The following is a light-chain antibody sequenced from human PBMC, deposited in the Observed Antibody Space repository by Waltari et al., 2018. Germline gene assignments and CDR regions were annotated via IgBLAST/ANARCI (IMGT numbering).Light chain of an antibody. V-gene: IGLV2-14*03. CDR2: DVS. CDR3: SSYISSSTLEV. CDR1: SSDVGGYNY. J-gene: IGLJ3*02. Sequence: QSALTQPAPVSGSPGQSITISCTGTSSDVGGYNYYSWYQQHPGKAPKLMIFDVSNRPSGVSNRFSGSKSGNTASLTISGLQAEDEADYYCSSYISSSTLEVFGGGTRLTVL.